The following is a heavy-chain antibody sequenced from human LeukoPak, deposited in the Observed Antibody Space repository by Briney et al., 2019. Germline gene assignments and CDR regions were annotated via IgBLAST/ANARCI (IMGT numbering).Heavy chain of an antibody. D-gene: IGHD2-15*01. Sequence: GRSLRLSCAASGFTFSSSWMNSVRQAPGKGQEWIALIRSKIDGATTDYAAPVKGRFIIARDDSQNTLSLQMHSLNTEDTGIYFCTTGYHTPSHDGYWGQGTPVTVSS. CDR2: IRSKIDGATT. CDR1: GFTFSSSW. CDR3: TTGYHTPSHDGY. V-gene: IGHV3-15*01. J-gene: IGHJ4*02.